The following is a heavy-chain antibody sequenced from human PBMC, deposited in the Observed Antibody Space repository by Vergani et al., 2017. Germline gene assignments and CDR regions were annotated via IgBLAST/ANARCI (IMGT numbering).Heavy chain of an antibody. CDR1: GFTFSSYA. J-gene: IGHJ5*02. Sequence: QVQLVESGGGVVQPGRSLRLSCAASGFTFSSYAMHWVRQAPGKGLEWVAVISYDGSNKYYADSVKGRFTISRDNSKHTLYLQMNSLRGEETAGYYCARDSPLRCVEWLSGWCDPWGQGTLVTVSS. CDR3: ARDSPLRCVEWLSGWCDP. D-gene: IGHD3-3*01. CDR2: ISYDGSNK. V-gene: IGHV3-30-3*01.